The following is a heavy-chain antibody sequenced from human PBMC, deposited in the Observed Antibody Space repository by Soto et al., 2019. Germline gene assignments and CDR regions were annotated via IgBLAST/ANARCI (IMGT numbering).Heavy chain of an antibody. CDR1: GGSISSSSYY. V-gene: IGHV4-39*07. CDR3: ARDAYSSSWPDYYGMDV. Sequence: PSETLSLTCTVSGGSISSSSYYWGWIRQPPGKGLEWIGSIYYSGRTYNNPSLRSRVTISVDKSKNQFSLKLSSVTAADTAVYYCARDAYSSSWPDYYGMDVWGQGTTVTVS. J-gene: IGHJ6*02. CDR2: IYYSGRT. D-gene: IGHD6-13*01.